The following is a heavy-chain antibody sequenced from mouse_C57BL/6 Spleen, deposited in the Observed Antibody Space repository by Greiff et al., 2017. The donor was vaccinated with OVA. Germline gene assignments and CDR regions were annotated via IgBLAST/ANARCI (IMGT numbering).Heavy chain of an antibody. CDR2: IYPYNGVS. D-gene: IGHD1-1*01. Sequence: VQLQQSGPELVKPGASVKISCKASGYSFTGYYMHWVKQSHGNILDWIGYIYPYNGVSSYNQKFKGKATLTVDKSSSTAYMELRSLTSEDSAVYYCARLGYGSSYGYAMDYWGQGTSVTVSS. V-gene: IGHV1-31*01. J-gene: IGHJ4*01. CDR3: ARLGYGSSYGYAMDY. CDR1: GYSFTGYY.